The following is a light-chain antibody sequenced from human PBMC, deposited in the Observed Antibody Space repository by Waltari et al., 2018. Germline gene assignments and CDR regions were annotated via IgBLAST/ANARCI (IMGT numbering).Light chain of an antibody. V-gene: IGLV3-1*01. Sequence: SSELTQPPAVSVSPGQTASITCSGDKLGDKFVCWYQPKAGQSPLLVIYQDDKRPSGIPERFSGCNSGNTATLTISGTQAMDEADYYCQAWDSGTVFGGGTKLTVL. CDR1: KLGDKF. CDR3: QAWDSGTV. J-gene: IGLJ2*01. CDR2: QDD.